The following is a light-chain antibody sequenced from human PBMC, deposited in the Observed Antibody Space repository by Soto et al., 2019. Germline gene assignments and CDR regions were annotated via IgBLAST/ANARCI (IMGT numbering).Light chain of an antibody. Sequence: QPVLTQPPSVSGAPGQRVTISCTGSRSNLGAGYDVHWYQQLPGAAPKLLIYRNNNRPSGVPDRFSGSKSGTSASLAITGLQAEDEADYYCQSYDSSLTGSGVFGGGTKVTVL. V-gene: IGLV1-40*01. CDR2: RNN. CDR3: QSYDSSLTGSGV. J-gene: IGLJ3*02. CDR1: RSNLGAGYD.